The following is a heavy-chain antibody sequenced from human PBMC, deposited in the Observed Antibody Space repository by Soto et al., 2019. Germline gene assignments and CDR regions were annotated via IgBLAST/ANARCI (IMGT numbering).Heavy chain of an antibody. J-gene: IGHJ4*02. CDR2: VSYTGNT. CDR3: ARGTLV. CDR1: GGSIGSGGYW. Sequence: SETLSLTCTVSGGSIGSGGYWWSWIRQHPGRGLEWIGFVSYTGNTQYNPSLKSRVNISVDTSTKQFSLKLSSVTAADTAVYYCARGTLVWGQGTLVTVSS. D-gene: IGHD2-2*01. V-gene: IGHV4-31*03.